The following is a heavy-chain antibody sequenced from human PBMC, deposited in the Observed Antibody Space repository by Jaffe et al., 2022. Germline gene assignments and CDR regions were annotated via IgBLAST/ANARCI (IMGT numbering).Heavy chain of an antibody. V-gene: IGHV4-39*01. Sequence: QLQLQESGPGLVKPSETLSLTCTVSGGSISSSSYYWGWIRQPPGKGLEWIGSIYYSGSTYYNPSLKSRVTISVDTSKNQFSLKLSSVTAADTAVYYCARRWMGEGYFDYWGQGTLVTVSS. D-gene: IGHD2-2*03. CDR2: IYYSGST. CDR1: GGSISSSSYY. J-gene: IGHJ4*02. CDR3: ARRWMGEGYFDY.